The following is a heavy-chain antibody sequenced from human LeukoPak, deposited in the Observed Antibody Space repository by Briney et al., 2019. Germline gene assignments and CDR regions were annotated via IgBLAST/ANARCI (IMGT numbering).Heavy chain of an antibody. CDR3: ARLSGSYGSAFDI. CDR1: GYTFTGYY. Sequence: GASVKVSCKASGYTFTGYYMHWVRQAPGQGLEWMGWINPNSGGTNYAQKLQGRVTMTTDTSTSTAYMELRSLRSDDTAVYYCARLSGSYGSAFDIWGQGTMVTVSS. D-gene: IGHD1-26*01. V-gene: IGHV1-2*02. CDR2: INPNSGGT. J-gene: IGHJ3*02.